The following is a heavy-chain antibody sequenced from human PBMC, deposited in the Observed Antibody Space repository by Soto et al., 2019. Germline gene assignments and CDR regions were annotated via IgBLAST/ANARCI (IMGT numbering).Heavy chain of an antibody. CDR3: TTDSLFTGELVRFDF. CDR1: GFTFSNAW. Sequence: PGGSMRLSCAASGFTFSNAWINWVRQAPGKGLEWVGRIKSKTEGGTRDVAAPVKGRFAISRDDSKDMVYFQMNSLKTEDTAVYYCTTDSLFTGELVRFDFWGHGSLVTVSS. V-gene: IGHV3-15*07. CDR2: IKSKTEGGTR. J-gene: IGHJ4*01. D-gene: IGHD7-27*01.